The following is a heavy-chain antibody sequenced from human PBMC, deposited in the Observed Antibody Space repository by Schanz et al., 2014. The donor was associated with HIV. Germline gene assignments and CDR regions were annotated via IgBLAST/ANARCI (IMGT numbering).Heavy chain of an antibody. J-gene: IGHJ3*01. V-gene: IGHV1-8*02. CDR3: ARGGYYRGVGDYYVTTFDY. Sequence: QVQLVQSGPEVKKPGASVRVSCETSGYNFGNLDINWVRQATGQGLEWLGWMNPGSGNTGYAWKFQGRVTMTRDTSIRTAYMELSSLRSDDTAVYYCARGGYYRGVGDYYVTTFDYWGRGTKVTVSS. CDR2: MNPGSGNT. CDR1: GYNFGNLD. D-gene: IGHD2-21*01.